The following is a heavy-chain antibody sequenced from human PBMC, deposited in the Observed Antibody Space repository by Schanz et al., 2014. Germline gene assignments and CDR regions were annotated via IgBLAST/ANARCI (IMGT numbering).Heavy chain of an antibody. D-gene: IGHD1-1*01. Sequence: QVQLQESGPGLVKPSQTLSLTCAVSGGSISSGGYSWNWIRQPPGKGLEWIVYIYYSGSTYYNPSLKSRVTISVDPSKNQFSLKLSSGAAADTAVYYCARGGRTTYNYYYGMDVWGQGTTVTVSS. CDR2: IYYSGST. CDR1: GGSISSGGYS. CDR3: ARGGRTTYNYYYGMDV. J-gene: IGHJ6*02. V-gene: IGHV4-30-4*07.